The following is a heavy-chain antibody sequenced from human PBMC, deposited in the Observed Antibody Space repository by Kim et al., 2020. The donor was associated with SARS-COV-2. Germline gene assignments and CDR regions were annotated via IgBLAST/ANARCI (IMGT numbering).Heavy chain of an antibody. Sequence: ASVKVSCKASGYTFTSYGISWVRQAPGQGLEWMGWISAYNGNTNYAQKLQGRVTMTTDTSTSTAYMELRSLRSDDTAVYYCARDSGEHNTDQTYCTNGVCYEGWFDPWGQGTLVTVSS. CDR3: ARDSGEHNTDQTYCTNGVCYEGWFDP. V-gene: IGHV1-18*04. CDR1: GYTFTSYG. J-gene: IGHJ5*02. D-gene: IGHD2-8*01. CDR2: ISAYNGNT.